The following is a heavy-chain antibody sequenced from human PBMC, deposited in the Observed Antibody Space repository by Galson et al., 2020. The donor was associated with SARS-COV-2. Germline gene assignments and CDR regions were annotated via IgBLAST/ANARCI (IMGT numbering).Heavy chain of an antibody. CDR3: ASSPTRVDLWELLRDGNYYYYGMDV. D-gene: IGHD1-26*01. CDR2: INPSGGST. Sequence: ASVKVSCKASGYTFTSYYMHWVRQAPGQGLEWMGIINPSGGSTSYAQKFQGRVTMTRDTSTSTVYMELSSLRSEDTAVYYCASSPTRVDLWELLRDGNYYYYGMDVWGQGTTVTVSS. CDR1: GYTFTSYY. J-gene: IGHJ6*02. V-gene: IGHV1-46*01.